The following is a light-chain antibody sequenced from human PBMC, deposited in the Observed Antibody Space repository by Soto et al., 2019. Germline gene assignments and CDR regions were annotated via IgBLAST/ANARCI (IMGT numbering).Light chain of an antibody. J-gene: IGKJ1*01. CDR3: QQRSEWPRT. Sequence: EIVLTQSPATLSLSPGERATLSCRASQSISSSLAWYQQKPGQAPRLLIYDASTRATGFPARFSGSGSGTDFTITIGSLVPEDFAVYYCQQRSEWPRTFGQGTKVEIK. V-gene: IGKV3-11*01. CDR2: DAS. CDR1: QSISSS.